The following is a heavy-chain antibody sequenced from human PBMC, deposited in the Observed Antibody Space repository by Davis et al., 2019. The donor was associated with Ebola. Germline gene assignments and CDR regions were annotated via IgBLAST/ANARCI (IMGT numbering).Heavy chain of an antibody. CDR1: GYTFSSYG. D-gene: IGHD6-25*01. Sequence: ASMKVSCKASGYTFSSYGISWVRQAPGQGLEWMGWISGYEDNTNYAPRFQGRITLTKDRATSTVYMELRSLTSDDTAVYYCARDLAASSGAHFFYFGMDVWGEGTSVAVSS. V-gene: IGHV1-18*01. CDR2: ISGYEDNT. J-gene: IGHJ6*04. CDR3: ARDLAASSGAHFFYFGMDV.